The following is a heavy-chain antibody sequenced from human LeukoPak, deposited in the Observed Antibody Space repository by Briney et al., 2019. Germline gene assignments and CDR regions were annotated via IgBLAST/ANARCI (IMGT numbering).Heavy chain of an antibody. Sequence: GGSLRLSCATSGFNFSSYWMSWVRQAPGKGLEWVANIEEDGGEKYYVDSVKGRFTISRDNAKNTLYLQMNSLRAEDTAVYYCVRGTHYFGSGSYYPNNNFDYWGQGTLVTVSS. V-gene: IGHV3-7*01. J-gene: IGHJ4*02. D-gene: IGHD3-10*01. CDR1: GFNFSSYW. CDR2: IEEDGGEK. CDR3: VRGTHYFGSGSYYPNNNFDY.